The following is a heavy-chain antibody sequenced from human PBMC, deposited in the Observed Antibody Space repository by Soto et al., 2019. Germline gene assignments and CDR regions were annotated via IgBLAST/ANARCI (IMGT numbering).Heavy chain of an antibody. CDR2: TKQEESEK. CDR3: VREGDSGFFS. CDR1: GFPFGAFW. D-gene: IGHD6-25*01. J-gene: IGHJ5*02. Sequence: EVQLVESGGGLVQPGGSRSLSVQTSGFPFGAFWMTWVRQAPGKGLEGVANTKQEESEKYYVGSVRGRFTISRDNAKNSLYLQMNSLRAEDTAVYFCVREGDSGFFSWGQGTLVTVSS. V-gene: IGHV3-7*01.